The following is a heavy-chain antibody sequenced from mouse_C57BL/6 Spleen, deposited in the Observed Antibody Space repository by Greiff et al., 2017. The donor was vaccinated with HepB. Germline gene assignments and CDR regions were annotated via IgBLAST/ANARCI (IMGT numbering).Heavy chain of an antibody. CDR3: ARQYYYGSSAWFAY. CDR2: FYPGSGSI. D-gene: IGHD1-1*01. V-gene: IGHV1-62-2*01. Sequence: VQVVESGAELVKPGASVKLSCKASGYTFTEYTIHWVKQRSGQGLEWIGWFYPGSGSIKYNEKFKDKATLTADKSSSTVYMELSRLTSEDSAVYFCARQYYYGSSAWFAYWGQGTLVTVSA. CDR1: GYTFTEYT. J-gene: IGHJ3*01.